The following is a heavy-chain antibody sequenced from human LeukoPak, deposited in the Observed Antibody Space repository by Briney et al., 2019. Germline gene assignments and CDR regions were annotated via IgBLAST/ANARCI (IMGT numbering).Heavy chain of an antibody. J-gene: IGHJ5*02. Sequence: PGGSLRLSCAASGFTFSSYGMHWVRQAPGKGLEWVAFIRYDGSNKYYADSVKGRFTISRDNSMNTLYLQMNSLRAEDTAVYYCAKSGYDFGGWFDPWGQGTLVTVSS. CDR2: IRYDGSNK. CDR3: AKSGYDFGGWFDP. V-gene: IGHV3-30*02. D-gene: IGHD5-12*01. CDR1: GFTFSSYG.